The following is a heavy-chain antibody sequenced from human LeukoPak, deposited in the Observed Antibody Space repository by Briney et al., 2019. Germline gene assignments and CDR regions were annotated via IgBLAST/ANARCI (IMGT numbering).Heavy chain of an antibody. V-gene: IGHV4-39*07. J-gene: IGHJ5*02. CDR1: GGSISSSSYY. D-gene: IGHD6-13*01. CDR2: IYYSGST. CDR3: ARVPASSWYKTNWFDP. Sequence: PSETLSLTCTVSGGSISSSSYYWGWIRQPPGKGLEWIGSIYYSGSTYYNPSLKSRVTISVDTSKNQFSLKLSSVTAADTAVYYCARVPASSWYKTNWFDPWGQGTLVTVSS.